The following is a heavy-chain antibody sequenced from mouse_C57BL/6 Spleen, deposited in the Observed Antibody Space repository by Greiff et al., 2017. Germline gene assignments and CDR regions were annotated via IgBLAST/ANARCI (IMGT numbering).Heavy chain of an antibody. CDR2: INPSSGYT. CDR3: ARSVPFWYFDV. CDR1: GYTFTSYT. Sequence: VQLQQSGAELARPGASVKMSCKASGYTFTSYTMHWVKQRPGQGLEWIGYINPSSGYTKYNQKFKDKATLTADKSSSTAYMQLSSLTSEDSAVYYCARSVPFWYFDVWGTGTTVTVSS. V-gene: IGHV1-4*01. J-gene: IGHJ1*03.